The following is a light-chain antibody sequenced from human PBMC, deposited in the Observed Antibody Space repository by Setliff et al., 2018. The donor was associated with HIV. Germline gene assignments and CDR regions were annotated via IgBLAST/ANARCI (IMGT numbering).Light chain of an antibody. CDR2: EVT. V-gene: IGLV2-18*02. CDR1: SSDVGSYNR. CDR3: SSYSTTSTLI. Sequence: QSALTQPPSVSGSPGQSVTISCTGPSSDVGSYNRVSWYQQPPGTAPKLIIYEVTNRPSGVPDGFSGSKSGNTASLTISGLQAEDEALYYCSSYSTTSTLIFGGGTK. J-gene: IGLJ2*01.